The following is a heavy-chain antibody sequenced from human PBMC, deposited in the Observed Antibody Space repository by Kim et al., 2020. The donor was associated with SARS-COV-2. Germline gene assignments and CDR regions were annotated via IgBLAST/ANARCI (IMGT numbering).Heavy chain of an antibody. D-gene: IGHD3-10*01. Sequence: PSFQGQFTISAEQSISTAYLQWSSLKASDTAMYYCARRYYGSGSYCFDYWGQGTLVTVSS. J-gene: IGHJ4*02. V-gene: IGHV5-51*01. CDR3: ARRYYGSGSYCFDY.